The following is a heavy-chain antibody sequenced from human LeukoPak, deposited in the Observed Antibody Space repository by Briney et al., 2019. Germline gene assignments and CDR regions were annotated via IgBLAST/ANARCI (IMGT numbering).Heavy chain of an antibody. J-gene: IGHJ6*02. CDR1: GYTLTELS. D-gene: IGHD6-13*01. V-gene: IGHV1-24*01. CDR3: ATELYGYLPSPTYHYYGMDV. CDR2: FDPEDGET. Sequence: ASVKVSCKVSGYTLTELSMHWVRQAPGKGLEWMGGFDPEDGETIYAQKFQGRVTMTEDTSTDTAYMELSSLRSEDTAVYYCATELYGYLPSPTYHYYGMDVWGQGTTVTVSS.